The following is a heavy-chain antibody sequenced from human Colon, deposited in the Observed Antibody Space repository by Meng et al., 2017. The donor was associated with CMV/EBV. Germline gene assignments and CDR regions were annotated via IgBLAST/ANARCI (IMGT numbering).Heavy chain of an antibody. CDR2: ISTNRNT. V-gene: IGHV4-4*07. CDR1: GGSISTYY. CDR3: VRGGYSGTQTGGVQEY. J-gene: IGHJ4*02. Sequence: VQLRASGPGLVEPSGTLALTFTGSGGSISTYYWSWIRQPGGEGLEWLGRISTNRNTDYNPSLNSRATIWLDTSNNQFSLKLTSVTAADTAVYYCVRGGYSGTQTGGVQEYWGQGTLVTVSS. D-gene: IGHD5-12*01.